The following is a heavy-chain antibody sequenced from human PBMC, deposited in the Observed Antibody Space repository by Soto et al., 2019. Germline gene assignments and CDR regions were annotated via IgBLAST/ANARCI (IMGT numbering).Heavy chain of an antibody. CDR2: IIPIFGTA. J-gene: IGHJ6*02. D-gene: IGHD3-3*01. CDR3: ARGAFGPLGVVIKLYYYYGMDV. CDR1: GGTFSSYA. Sequence: ASVKVSCKASGGTFSSYAISWVRQAPGQGLEWMGGIIPIFGTANYAQRFQGRVTITADESTSTAYMELSSLRSEDTAVYYCARGAFGPLGVVIKLYYYYGMDVWGQGTTVTVSS. V-gene: IGHV1-69*13.